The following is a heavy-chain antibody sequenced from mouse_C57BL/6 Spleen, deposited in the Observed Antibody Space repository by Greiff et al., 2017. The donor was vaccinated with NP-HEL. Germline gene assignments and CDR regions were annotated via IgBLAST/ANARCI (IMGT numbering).Heavy chain of an antibody. CDR3: ARHHAGTGAWFAY. CDR1: GYTFTSYW. Sequence: QVQLQQPGAELVMPGASVKLSCKASGYTFTSYWMHWVKQRPGQGLEWIGEIDPSDSYTNYNQKFKGKSTLTVDKSSSTAYMQLSSLTSEDSAVYYCARHHAGTGAWFAYWGQGTLVTVSA. J-gene: IGHJ3*01. D-gene: IGHD4-1*01. V-gene: IGHV1-69*01. CDR2: IDPSDSYT.